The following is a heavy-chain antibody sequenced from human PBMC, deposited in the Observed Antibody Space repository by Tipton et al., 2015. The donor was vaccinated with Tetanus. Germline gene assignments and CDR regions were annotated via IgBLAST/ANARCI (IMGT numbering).Heavy chain of an antibody. D-gene: IGHD3-3*01. J-gene: IGHJ5*02. Sequence: TLSLTCTVSGGSIASQYWSWIRQPAGKGLEWIGRTYIRGTTTYNPSLKSRDTISVDTSENQMSLRLTSVTAADTAVYYCARDRGDTGAVNWFDPWGQGTLVTVSS. CDR1: GGSIASQY. CDR2: TYIRGTT. CDR3: ARDRGDTGAVNWFDP. V-gene: IGHV4-4*07.